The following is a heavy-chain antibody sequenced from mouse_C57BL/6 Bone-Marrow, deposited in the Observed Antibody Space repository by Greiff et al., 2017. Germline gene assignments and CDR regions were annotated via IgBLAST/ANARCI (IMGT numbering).Heavy chain of an antibody. V-gene: IGHV1-82*01. D-gene: IGHD1-1*01. Sequence: QVHVKQSGPELVKPGASVKISCKASGYAFSRSWMNWVQHMPGTGLEWIGRIYPGDGHSHYNGKFTGKATLTADKSSSTAYMQLSSLTSGDSAVYFCARREFITTVVAPYYYAMDYGGQGTSVTVPS. J-gene: IGHJ4*01. CDR2: IYPGDGHS. CDR1: GYAFSRSW. CDR3: ARREFITTVVAPYYYAMDY.